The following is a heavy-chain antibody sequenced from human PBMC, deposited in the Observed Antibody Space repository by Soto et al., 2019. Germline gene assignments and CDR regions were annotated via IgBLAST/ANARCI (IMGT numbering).Heavy chain of an antibody. Sequence: QVQLQESGPGLVKPSQTLSLTCTVSGGSISSGDYYWSWIRQPPGKGLEWIGYIYYSGSTYYNPSLKSRVTTSVDTSKNQLSLKLSSVTAADTAVYYCARASPGVTTFWFDPWGQGTLVTVSS. D-gene: IGHD4-17*01. CDR2: IYYSGST. CDR1: GGSISSGDYY. CDR3: ARASPGVTTFWFDP. V-gene: IGHV4-30-4*01. J-gene: IGHJ5*02.